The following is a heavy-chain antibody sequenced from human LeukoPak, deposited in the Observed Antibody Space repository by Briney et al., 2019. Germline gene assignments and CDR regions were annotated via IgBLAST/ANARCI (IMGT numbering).Heavy chain of an antibody. Sequence: GGSLRLSCAASGFTFSSYWMSWAREAPGKGVEWVANIKQDGSEKYYVDSVKGRFTISRDNAKNSLYLQMNSLRAEDTAVYYCARRVLYYDSSGYGTYYYYMDVWGKGTTVTVSS. CDR3: ARRVLYYDSSGYGTYYYYMDV. D-gene: IGHD3-22*01. CDR2: IKQDGSEK. CDR1: GFTFSSYW. V-gene: IGHV3-7*01. J-gene: IGHJ6*03.